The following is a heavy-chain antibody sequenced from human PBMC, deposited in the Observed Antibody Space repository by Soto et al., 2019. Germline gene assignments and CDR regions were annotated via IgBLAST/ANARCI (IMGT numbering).Heavy chain of an antibody. CDR1: GFTFSSYD. Sequence: GGSLRLSCAASGFTFSSYDMHWVRQATGKGLEWVSAIGTAGDTYYPGSVKGRFTISRENAKNTLYLQMNSLRAADTAVYYCARDAYPYYYDSSGGFDPWGQGTLVTVSS. CDR3: ARDAYPYYYDSSGGFDP. J-gene: IGHJ5*02. V-gene: IGHV3-13*04. CDR2: IGTAGDT. D-gene: IGHD3-22*01.